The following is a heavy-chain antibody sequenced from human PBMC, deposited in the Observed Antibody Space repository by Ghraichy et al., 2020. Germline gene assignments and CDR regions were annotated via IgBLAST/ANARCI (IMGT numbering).Heavy chain of an antibody. V-gene: IGHV4-61*01. D-gene: IGHD4-17*01. CDR3: ASGGGGNYVEMDY. CDR1: GGSVSSGNYY. CDR2: IYYSGST. Sequence: ETLSLTCTVSGGSVSSGNYYWSWIRQPPGKGLEWIGYIYYSGSTNSSPSLKSRVTISVDSSKNQFSLKLRSVTAADTAVYYCASGGGGNYVEMDYWGQGTLVTVSS. J-gene: IGHJ4*02.